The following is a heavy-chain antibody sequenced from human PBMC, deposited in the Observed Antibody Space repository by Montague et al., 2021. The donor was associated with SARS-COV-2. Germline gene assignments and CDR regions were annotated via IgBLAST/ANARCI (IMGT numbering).Heavy chain of an antibody. D-gene: IGHD4/OR15-4a*01. CDR2: ITTDATNT. V-gene: IGHV3-74*03. Sequence: SLRLSCAASGFTFSNHWMHWVRQPPGKGLVWVSRITTDATNTAYADSVKGRFTVSRDNAKNTLYLQMNSLRVEDTAVYYCARDKGAATSFDPWGQGTLVTVSS. CDR3: ARDKGAATSFDP. CDR1: GFTFSNHW. J-gene: IGHJ5*02.